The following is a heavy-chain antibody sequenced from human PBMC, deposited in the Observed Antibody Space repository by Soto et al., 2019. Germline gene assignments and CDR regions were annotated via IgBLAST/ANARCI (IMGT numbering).Heavy chain of an antibody. CDR1: GYTFTSYG. Sequence: ASVKVSCKASGYTFTSYGISWARQAPGQGLEWMGWISAYNGNTNYAQKLQGRVTMTTDTSTSTAYMELRSLRSDDTAVYYCARRYYDSSGYYYAHWGQGTLVTVSS. V-gene: IGHV1-18*01. J-gene: IGHJ4*02. CDR2: ISAYNGNT. CDR3: ARRYYDSSGYYYAH. D-gene: IGHD3-22*01.